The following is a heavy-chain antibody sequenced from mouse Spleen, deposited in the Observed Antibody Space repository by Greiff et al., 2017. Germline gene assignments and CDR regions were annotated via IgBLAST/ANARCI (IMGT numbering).Heavy chain of an antibody. CDR1: GFNIKDDY. D-gene: IGHD2-4*01. CDR2: IDPENGDT. CDR3: TTCDYAQAWFAY. Sequence: VQLQQSGAELVRPGASVKLSCTASGFNIKDDYMHWVKQRPEQGLEWIGWIDPENGDTEYASKFQGKATITADTSSNTAYLQLSSLTSEDTAVYYCTTCDYAQAWFAYWGQGTLVTVSA. J-gene: IGHJ3*01. V-gene: IGHV14-4*01.